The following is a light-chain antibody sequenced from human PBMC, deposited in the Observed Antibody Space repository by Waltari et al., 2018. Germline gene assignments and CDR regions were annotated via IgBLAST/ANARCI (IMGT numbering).Light chain of an antibody. J-gene: IGKJ4*02. Sequence: DIQMTPSPSSLSASVGDRVTLSCRASQNISRDLTWYQEKPGKAPKFLIYVASSLRNGVPSRFSGSGSWTDFTLTISSLQPEDFATYFCQQSHSNPITFGGGTKVDIK. CDR1: QNISRD. V-gene: IGKV1-39*01. CDR2: VAS. CDR3: QQSHSNPIT.